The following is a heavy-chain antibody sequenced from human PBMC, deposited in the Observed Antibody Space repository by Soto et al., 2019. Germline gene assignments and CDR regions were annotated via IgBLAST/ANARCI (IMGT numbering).Heavy chain of an antibody. CDR3: ARDWATIKYFDY. D-gene: IGHD1-20*01. J-gene: IGHJ4*02. CDR1: GFTFSSYS. Sequence: GGSLRLSCAASGFTFSSYSMNWVRQAPGKGLEWVSSISSSSSYTYYADSVKGRFTISRDNAKNSLYLQMNSLRAEDTAVYYCARDWATIKYFDYWGQGTLVTVSS. V-gene: IGHV3-21*01. CDR2: ISSSSSYT.